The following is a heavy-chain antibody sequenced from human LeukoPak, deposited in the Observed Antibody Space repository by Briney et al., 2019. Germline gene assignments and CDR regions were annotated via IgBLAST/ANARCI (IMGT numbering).Heavy chain of an antibody. CDR1: GYTFTSYD. CDR2: MNPNSGNT. V-gene: IGHV1-8*01. D-gene: IGHD3-3*01. CDR3: ARARVQFGVAPPGY. J-gene: IGHJ4*02. Sequence: GASVKVSCKASGYTFTSYDINWVRQATGQGLEWMGWMNPNSGNTGYAQKFQGRVTMTRNTSISTAYMELSSLRSEDTAVYYCARARVQFGVAPPGYWGQGTLVTVSS.